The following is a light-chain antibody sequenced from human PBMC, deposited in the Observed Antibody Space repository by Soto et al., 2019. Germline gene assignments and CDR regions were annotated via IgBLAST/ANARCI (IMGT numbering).Light chain of an antibody. Sequence: QSALTQPPSASGSPGQSVTISCTGTSSDVGSCKYVSWYQQHPGKAPKLIIYEVINRPSGVPDRFSGSKSGNTASLTVSGLQAEDEADYCSSYADSNNLEVVFGGGTKVTVL. CDR1: SSDVGSCKY. CDR3: SSYADSNNLEVV. J-gene: IGLJ2*01. CDR2: EVI. V-gene: IGLV2-8*01.